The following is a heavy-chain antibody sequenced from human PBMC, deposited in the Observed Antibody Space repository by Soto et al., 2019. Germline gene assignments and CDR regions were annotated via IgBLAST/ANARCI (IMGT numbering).Heavy chain of an antibody. CDR3: ARDTGGSYDY. J-gene: IGHJ4*02. D-gene: IGHD3-16*01. Sequence: EVQLMESGGGLVQPGGSLRLSCAASGFIFSDYYMDWVRQVPGKGLEWVGRTRNKVNSFSAEYAASVKGRFSIYRDTSKHSMYLQMNSLKRDDTAVYYCARDTGGSYDYWGQGALVTVSS. V-gene: IGHV3-72*01. CDR1: GFIFSDYY. CDR2: TRNKVNSFSA.